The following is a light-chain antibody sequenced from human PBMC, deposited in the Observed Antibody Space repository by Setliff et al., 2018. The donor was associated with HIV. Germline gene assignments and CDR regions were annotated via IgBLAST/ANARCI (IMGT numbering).Light chain of an antibody. Sequence: QSVLTQTASVSGSPGQSITISCSGTNSDIGSHDYVSWYQQHPGKAPKLIIFSVTYRPSGVSDRFSGSKSGNTASLTISGLQPEDEADYYCASHRDTNTLEVFGTGTKVTVL. CDR1: NSDIGSHDY. V-gene: IGLV2-14*03. J-gene: IGLJ1*01. CDR2: SVT. CDR3: ASHRDTNTLEV.